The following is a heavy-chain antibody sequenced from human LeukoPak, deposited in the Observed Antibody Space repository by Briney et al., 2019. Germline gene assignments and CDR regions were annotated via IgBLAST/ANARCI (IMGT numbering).Heavy chain of an antibody. D-gene: IGHD3-10*01. Sequence: PGGSLRLSCAASGFTFSSYSMNWVRQAPGKGLEWVSYISSSSSTIYYADSVKGRFTTSRDNAKNSLYLQMNSLRDEDTAVYYCARDDRTDIWFGELWIDYWGQGTLVTVSS. CDR2: ISSSSSTI. V-gene: IGHV3-48*02. CDR1: GFTFSSYS. CDR3: ARDDRTDIWFGELWIDY. J-gene: IGHJ4*02.